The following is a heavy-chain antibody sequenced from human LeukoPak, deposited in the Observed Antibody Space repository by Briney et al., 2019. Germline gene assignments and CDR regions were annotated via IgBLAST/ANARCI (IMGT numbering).Heavy chain of an antibody. D-gene: IGHD3-22*01. V-gene: IGHV4-30-4*08. J-gene: IGHJ4*02. CDR3: ARHRVITMIVGGGTFDY. CDR2: IYYSGST. CDR1: GGSISSGDYY. Sequence: PSETLSLTCTVSGGSISSGDYYWSWIRQPPGKGLEWIGYIYYSGSTYYNPSLKSRVTISVDTSKNQFSLKLSSVTAADTAVYYCARHRVITMIVGGGTFDYWGQGTLVTVSS.